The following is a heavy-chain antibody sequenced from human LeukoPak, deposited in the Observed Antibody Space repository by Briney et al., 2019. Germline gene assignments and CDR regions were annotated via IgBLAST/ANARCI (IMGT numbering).Heavy chain of an antibody. CDR2: IKQDGSEK. D-gene: IGHD4/OR15-4a*01. CDR1: GFTFSSYW. J-gene: IGHJ2*01. Sequence: PGGSLRLSCAASGFTFSSYWMSWVRQAPGKGLEWVANIKQDGSEKYYVDFVKGRFTISRDNAKNSLYLQMNSLRAEDTAVYYCARETVVWPQSRYFDLWGRGTLVTVSS. CDR3: ARETVVWPQSRYFDL. V-gene: IGHV3-7*01.